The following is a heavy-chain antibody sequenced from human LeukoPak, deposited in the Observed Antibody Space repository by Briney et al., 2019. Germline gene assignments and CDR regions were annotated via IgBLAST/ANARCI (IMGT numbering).Heavy chain of an antibody. CDR1: GGSISSYY. J-gene: IGHJ4*02. V-gene: IGHV4-4*07. Sequence: SETLSLTCTVSGGSISSYYWSWIRQPAGKGLEWIGRIYTSGSTNYNPSLKSRVTMSADTSKNQFSLKLSSVTAADTAVYYCARDRASRSSSWFDYWGQGTLVTVSS. CDR2: IYTSGST. D-gene: IGHD6-13*01. CDR3: ARDRASRSSSWFDY.